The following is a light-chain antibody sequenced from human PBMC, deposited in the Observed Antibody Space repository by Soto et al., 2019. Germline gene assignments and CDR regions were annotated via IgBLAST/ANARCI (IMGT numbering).Light chain of an antibody. CDR2: GAS. J-gene: IGKJ2*01. V-gene: IGKV3-15*01. CDR3: LQYNNWPYT. Sequence: EIVMTQSPVTLSVSPGERGTLSCRASQSVSTKLLWYQQKPGQAPRLLIYGASTRATGIPARFSGGGSGTESSLPISSLQSEDFAVYYCLQYNNWPYTFGQGTRVEI. CDR1: QSVSTK.